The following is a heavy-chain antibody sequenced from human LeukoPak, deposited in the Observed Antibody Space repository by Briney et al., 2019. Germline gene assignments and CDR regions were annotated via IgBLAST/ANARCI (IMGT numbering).Heavy chain of an antibody. CDR3: ARGTMTTVTYYFGY. CDR2: INHSGRT. V-gene: IGHV4-34*01. D-gene: IGHD4-17*01. J-gene: IGHJ4*02. Sequence: KPSETLSLTCAVYGGSFSGYYWSWIRQPPGKWLEWIGEINHSGRTNYNPSLKSRVTISVDTSKNQFSLKLSSVNAADTAVYYCARGTMTTVTYYFGYWGQGTLVTVSS. CDR1: GGSFSGYY.